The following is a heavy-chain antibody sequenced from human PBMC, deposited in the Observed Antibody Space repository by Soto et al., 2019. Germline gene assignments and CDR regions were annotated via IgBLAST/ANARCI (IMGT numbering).Heavy chain of an antibody. Sequence: QVVLLQSGAEVKEPGSSVRLSCQVSGSTFNNFAFSWVRQAPGQGPEWLGGIVVMSNAADYSQRVQDGVTITADTSTSTLDMELGSLTFDDTAVYYCARAIKRWEVNYYFDYWGQGTLVTVSS. D-gene: IGHD1-26*01. CDR1: GSTFNNFA. CDR2: IVVMSNAA. J-gene: IGHJ4*02. CDR3: ARAIKRWEVNYYFDY. V-gene: IGHV1-69*06.